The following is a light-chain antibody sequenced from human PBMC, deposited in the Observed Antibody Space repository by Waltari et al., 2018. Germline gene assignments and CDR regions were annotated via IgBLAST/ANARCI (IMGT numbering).Light chain of an antibody. Sequence: QSALTQPASVSGSPGQSITISCTGTSTDLGGYNYVPWYQQHPGKAPKLMIYDVSKRPSGVSNRFSGSKSGNTASLTISGLQAEDEADYYCSSYTSSSIFYVFGTGTKVTVL. CDR1: STDLGGYNY. CDR3: SSYTSSSIFYV. V-gene: IGLV2-14*01. J-gene: IGLJ1*01. CDR2: DVS.